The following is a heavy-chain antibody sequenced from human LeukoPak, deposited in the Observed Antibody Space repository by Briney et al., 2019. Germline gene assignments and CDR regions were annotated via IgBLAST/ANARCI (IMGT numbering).Heavy chain of an antibody. D-gene: IGHD3-3*01. CDR3: ARLGITIFGVATRDAFDI. CDR2: NYNSETT. CDR1: GGSTTSYY. V-gene: IGHV4-4*09. J-gene: IGHJ3*02. Sequence: PSETLSLTCTVSGGSTTSYYWSWTRQPPGKGLEWIGYNYNSETTDYNPSLERRVTISVDTSKNQVSLRLSSVTAADTAVYYCARLGITIFGVATRDAFDIWGQGTMVTVSS.